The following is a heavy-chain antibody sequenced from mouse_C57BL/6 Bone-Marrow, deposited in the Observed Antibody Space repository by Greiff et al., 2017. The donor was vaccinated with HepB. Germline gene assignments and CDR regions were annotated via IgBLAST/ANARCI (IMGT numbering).Heavy chain of an antibody. Sequence: VQLQESGAELARPGASVKLSCKASGYTFTSYGISWVKQRTGQGLEWIGEIYPRSGNTYYNEKFKGKATLTADKSSSTAYMELRSLTSEDSAVYFCARGYYGSSGFAYWGQGTLVTVSA. CDR1: GYTFTSYG. V-gene: IGHV1-81*01. D-gene: IGHD1-1*01. CDR3: ARGYYGSSGFAY. J-gene: IGHJ3*01. CDR2: IYPRSGNT.